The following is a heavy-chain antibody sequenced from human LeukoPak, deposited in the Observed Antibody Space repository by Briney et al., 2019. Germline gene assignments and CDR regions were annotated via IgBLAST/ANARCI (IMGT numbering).Heavy chain of an antibody. CDR2: MYSTGST. CDR1: GGSISSNNYY. J-gene: IGHJ6*03. V-gene: IGHV4-39*01. Sequence: SETLSLTCIVSGGSISSNNYYWGWIRQPPGKGLEWIGSMYSTGSTSYNPSLQSRVTISADTSKNEFSLKLTSVTAADTSVYYCARSQRLYYYYMDVWGKGTTVTISS. CDR3: ARSQRLYYYYMDV.